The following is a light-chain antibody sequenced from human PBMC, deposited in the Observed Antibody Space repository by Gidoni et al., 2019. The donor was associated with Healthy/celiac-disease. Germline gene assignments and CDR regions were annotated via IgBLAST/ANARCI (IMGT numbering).Light chain of an antibody. CDR3: QRYGSSPRWT. V-gene: IGKV3-20*01. J-gene: IGKJ1*01. CDR1: QSVSSSY. Sequence: EIVLTQSPGTLSLSQGERATLSCRASQSVSSSYLAWYQQKPGQAPRLLIYGASSRATGIPVRFCGSGSGTDFTLTISRLEPEDFAVFYCQRYGSSPRWTFGQGTKVEIK. CDR2: GAS.